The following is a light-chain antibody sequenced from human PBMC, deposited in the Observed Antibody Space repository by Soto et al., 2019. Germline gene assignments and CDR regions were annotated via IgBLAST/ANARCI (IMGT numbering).Light chain of an antibody. V-gene: IGKV3-15*01. CDR1: QSVSNN. CDR3: QQYNNWPLT. Sequence: EIVMTQSPATLSVSPGERATLSCRASQSVSNNVAWYQQKPGQAPRLLIYFASTRPTGTPVRFSGSGSGTYLTLTISCLPSDDFPVYDCQQYNNWPLTFGGGTKVELK. J-gene: IGKJ4*01. CDR2: FAS.